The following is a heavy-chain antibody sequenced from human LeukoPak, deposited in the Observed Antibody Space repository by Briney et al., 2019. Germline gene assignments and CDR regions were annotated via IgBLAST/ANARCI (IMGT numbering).Heavy chain of an antibody. CDR2: IYYSGST. V-gene: IGHV4-59*01. J-gene: IGHJ4*02. CDR3: ARDLGYCTNGVCHTRFDY. CDR1: GGSISSYY. D-gene: IGHD2-8*01. Sequence: SETLSLTCTVSGGSISSYYWSWIRQPPGKGLEWIGYIYYSGSTNYNPSLKSRVTISVDTSKNQFSLKLSSVTAADTAVYYCARDLGYCTNGVCHTRFDYWGQGTLVAVSS.